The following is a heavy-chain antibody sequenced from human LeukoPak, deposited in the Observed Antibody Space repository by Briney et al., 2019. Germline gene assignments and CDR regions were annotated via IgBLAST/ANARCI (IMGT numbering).Heavy chain of an antibody. CDR1: GGSITNYY. J-gene: IGHJ4*02. D-gene: IGHD6-13*01. CDR3: ARAGYSSSLGY. CDR2: INHSGST. V-gene: IGHV4-34*01. Sequence: SETLSLTCAVSGGSITNYYWSWIRQPPGKGLEWIGEINHSGSTNYNPSLKSRVTISVDTSKNQFSLKLSSVTAADTAVYYCARAGYSSSLGYWGQGTLVTVSS.